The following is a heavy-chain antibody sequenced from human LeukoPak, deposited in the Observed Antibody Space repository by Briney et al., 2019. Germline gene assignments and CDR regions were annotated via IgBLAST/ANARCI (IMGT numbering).Heavy chain of an antibody. D-gene: IGHD3-16*02. J-gene: IGHJ4*02. CDR1: GGSTSSDH. V-gene: IGHV4-59*08. Sequence: SETLSLTCTVSGGSTSSDHWSWIRQPPEKGLEWIGCISYRGSTNYNPSLKSRVTISVDTSKKHFSLKLTSVTAADTGIYYCARGRGLGVITPYSDSWGRGTLVTVSS. CDR2: ISYRGST. CDR3: ARGRGLGVITPYSDS.